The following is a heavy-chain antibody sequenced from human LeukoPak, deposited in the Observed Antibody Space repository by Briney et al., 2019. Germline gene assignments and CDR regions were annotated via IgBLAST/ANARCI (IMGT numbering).Heavy chain of an antibody. CDR2: IKQDGSEK. V-gene: IGHV3-7*03. D-gene: IGHD3-22*01. Sequence: SGGSLRLSCVASGFTFSDYYMSWVRQPPGKGLEWVANIKQDGSEKYYVDSVKGRFTISRDNAKNSLFLQMNSLRAEDTAVYYCARDSGHYDYWGQGTLVTVSS. CDR1: GFTFSDYY. CDR3: ARDSGHYDY. J-gene: IGHJ4*02.